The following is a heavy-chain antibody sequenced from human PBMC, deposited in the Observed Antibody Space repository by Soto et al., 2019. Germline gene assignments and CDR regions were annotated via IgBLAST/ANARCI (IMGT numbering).Heavy chain of an antibody. Sequence: ASVKVSCKASGYTFTNYGFTWVRQAPGQGLEWMGWISAYNGITNSTQKLQGRVTMTTDTSTSTAYMELRSLRSDDTAVYYCARDCSTSSCPFDYWGQGTLVTVS. CDR3: ARDCSTSSCPFDY. CDR1: GYTFTNYG. CDR2: ISAYNGIT. D-gene: IGHD2-2*01. J-gene: IGHJ4*02. V-gene: IGHV1-18*04.